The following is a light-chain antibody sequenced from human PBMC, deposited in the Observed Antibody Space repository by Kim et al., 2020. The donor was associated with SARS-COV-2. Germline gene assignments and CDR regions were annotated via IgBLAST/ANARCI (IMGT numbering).Light chain of an antibody. J-gene: IGLJ2*01. V-gene: IGLV3-1*01. CDR3: QAWDNSVV. Sequence: SVSVSPGQTANMTCSGHRLGLKFVYWYQQKPGQSPLLVISPDTTRPSGIPERFSGSTSGNTATLTISGTQAMDEADYYCQAWDNSVVFGGGTKLTVL. CDR1: RLGLKF. CDR2: PDT.